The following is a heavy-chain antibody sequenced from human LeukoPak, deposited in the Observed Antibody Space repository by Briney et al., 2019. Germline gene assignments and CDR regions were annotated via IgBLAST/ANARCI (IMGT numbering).Heavy chain of an antibody. D-gene: IGHD3-22*01. J-gene: IGHJ4*02. CDR1: GFTFSSYS. CDR3: ARGVSSKYYYDSSGYYPDY. Sequence: GGSLRLSCAASGFTFSSYSMNWVRQAPGKGLEWVSSISSSSSYTYYADSVKGRFTISRDNAKNSLYLQMNSLRAEDTAVYYCARGVSSKYYYDSSGYYPDYWGQGTLVTVSS. V-gene: IGHV3-21*01. CDR2: ISSSSSYT.